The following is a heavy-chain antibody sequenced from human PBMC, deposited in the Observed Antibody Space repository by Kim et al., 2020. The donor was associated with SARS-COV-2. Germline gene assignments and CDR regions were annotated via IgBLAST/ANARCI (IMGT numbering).Heavy chain of an antibody. Sequence: SETLSLTCTVSGDSISSGGYYWSWIRQHPGKGLEWIGYMYYTGSTYYNPSPKSRVTISVDTSNNQFSLWLNSVTAADTAFYYCARVLVATRGFDPWGPGTLVTVSS. CDR2: MYYTGST. CDR3: ARVLVATRGFDP. J-gene: IGHJ5*02. V-gene: IGHV4-31*02. CDR1: GDSISSGGYY. D-gene: IGHD5-12*01.